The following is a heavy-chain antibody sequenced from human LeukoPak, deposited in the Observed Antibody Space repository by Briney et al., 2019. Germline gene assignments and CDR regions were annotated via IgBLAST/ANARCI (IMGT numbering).Heavy chain of an antibody. J-gene: IGHJ6*02. D-gene: IGHD2-15*01. CDR3: ARNGSQGYCSGGSCFYNGMDV. V-gene: IGHV4-59*01. CDR1: GGLISSYY. Sequence: SETLSLTCTVSGGLISSYYWSCIRQPPGKGLEWIGYNYYSGSTNYNPSLKSRVTISVDTSKNQFSLKLSSVTAADTAVYYCARNGSQGYCSGGSCFYNGMDVWGQGTTVTVSS. CDR2: NYYSGST.